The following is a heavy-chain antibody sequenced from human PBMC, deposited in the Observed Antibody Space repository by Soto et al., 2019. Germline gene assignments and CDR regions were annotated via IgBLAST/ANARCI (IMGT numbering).Heavy chain of an antibody. D-gene: IGHD3-10*01. J-gene: IGHJ6*02. V-gene: IGHV6-1*01. CDR1: GDSVSSNSAA. CDR3: TGITWYRDKGV. CDR2: TYYKSKWNH. Sequence: SQTLSLTCAISGDSVSSNSAAWNWIRQSPSRGLEWLGRTYYKSKWNHDYALSVKSRITINPDTSKHQFSLHLYSVTPDDTAVYYCTGITWYRDKGVWGQVTPGTVSS.